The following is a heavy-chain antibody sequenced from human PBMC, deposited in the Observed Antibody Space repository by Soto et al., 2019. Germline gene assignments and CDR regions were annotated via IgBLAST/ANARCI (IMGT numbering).Heavy chain of an antibody. CDR1: GYTFTSYD. J-gene: IGHJ6*03. CDR2: MNPNSGNT. D-gene: IGHD1-20*01. Sequence: ASVKVSCKASGYTFTSYDINWVRQATGQGLEWMGWMNPNSGNTGYAQKFQGRVTMTRNTSISTAYKELSSLRSEDTAVYYCARGRRTFITGTRYYYMDVWGKGTTVTVSS. V-gene: IGHV1-8*01. CDR3: ARGRRTFITGTRYYYMDV.